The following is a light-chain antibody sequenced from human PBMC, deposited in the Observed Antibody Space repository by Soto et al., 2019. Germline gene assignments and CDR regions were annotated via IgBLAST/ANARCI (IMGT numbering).Light chain of an antibody. CDR3: SSYTISNTLPFV. CDR1: RRDVGGYNY. V-gene: IGLV2-14*01. J-gene: IGLJ1*01. Sequence: QSALTQPASVSGSPGQSITISCTGTRRDVGGYNYVSWYQQYPGKSPKLLIYEVTHRPSGVSNRFSGSKSDNTASLTISGLQAEDEADYYCSSYTISNTLPFVFGTGTKVTVL. CDR2: EVT.